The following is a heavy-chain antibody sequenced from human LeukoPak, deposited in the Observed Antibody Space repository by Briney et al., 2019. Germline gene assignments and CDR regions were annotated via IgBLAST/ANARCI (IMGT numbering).Heavy chain of an antibody. CDR3: GRDPAWGAIDY. D-gene: IGHD7-27*01. V-gene: IGHV3-7*01. Sequence: GGSLRLSCAASGFTFSNSWMSWVRQAPGKGLGWVANINPDGSGKYYVDSVRGRFTISRDNAKDSLYLQMNSLRAEDTAVYYCGRDPAWGAIDYWGQGTLVTVSS. CDR1: GFTFSNSW. CDR2: INPDGSGK. J-gene: IGHJ4*02.